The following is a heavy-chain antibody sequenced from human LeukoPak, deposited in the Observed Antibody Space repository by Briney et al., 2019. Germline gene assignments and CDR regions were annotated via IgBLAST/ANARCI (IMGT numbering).Heavy chain of an antibody. Sequence: GGSLRLSCAASGFTFSSFWMNWVRQAPGKGLEWVSGISYSGGSTYYADPVKGRFTISRDTSKNTLYLQMNSLRAEDTAVYYCAKAPPSSYYYYYGMDVWGQGTTVTVSS. V-gene: IGHV3-23*01. CDR1: GFTFSSFW. J-gene: IGHJ6*02. CDR3: AKAPPSSYYYYYGMDV. CDR2: ISYSGGST. D-gene: IGHD6-13*01.